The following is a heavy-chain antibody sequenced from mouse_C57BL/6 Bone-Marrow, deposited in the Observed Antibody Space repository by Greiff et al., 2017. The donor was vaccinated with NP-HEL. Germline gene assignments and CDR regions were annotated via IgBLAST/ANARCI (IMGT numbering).Heavy chain of an antibody. J-gene: IGHJ3*01. CDR3: AWGNSAGFAY. D-gene: IGHD2-1*01. CDR2: IHPNSGST. V-gene: IGHV1-64*01. Sequence: QVQLKQPGAELVKPGASVKLSCKASGYTFTSYWMHWVKQRPGQGLEWIGMIHPNSGSTNYNEKFKSKATLTVDKSSSTAYMQLSSLTSEDSAVYYCAWGNSAGFAYWGQGTLVTVSA. CDR1: GYTFTSYW.